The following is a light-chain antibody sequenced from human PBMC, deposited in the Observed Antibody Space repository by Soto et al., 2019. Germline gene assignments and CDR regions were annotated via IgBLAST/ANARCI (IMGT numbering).Light chain of an antibody. CDR2: GAT. J-gene: IGKJ4*01. CDR1: QSVSSNN. CDR3: KRYGTSLT. Sequence: EIVLLQSPGTLSLPPGACATLSCRASQSVSSNNLAWYQQRPGQHPRVIMFGATSRATGIPDRFSGSGSGTDFTLTISRLEPEDFAVYYCKRYGTSLTVGGGNKVDIK. V-gene: IGKV3-20*01.